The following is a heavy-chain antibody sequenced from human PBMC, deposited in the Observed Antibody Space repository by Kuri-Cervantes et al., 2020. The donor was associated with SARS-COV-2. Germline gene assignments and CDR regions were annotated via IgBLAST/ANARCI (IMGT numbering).Heavy chain of an antibody. CDR2: ISGSGGST. V-gene: IGHV3-23*01. J-gene: IGHJ4*02. CDR1: GFTVSSNY. D-gene: IGHD1-26*01. CDR3: AKDRSGGGSYDY. Sequence: ETLSLTCAASGFTVSSNYMSWVRQAPGKGLEWVSAISGSGGSTYYADSVKGRFTISRDNSKNTLYLQMNSLRAEDTAVYYCAKDRSGGGSYDYWGQGTLVTVSS.